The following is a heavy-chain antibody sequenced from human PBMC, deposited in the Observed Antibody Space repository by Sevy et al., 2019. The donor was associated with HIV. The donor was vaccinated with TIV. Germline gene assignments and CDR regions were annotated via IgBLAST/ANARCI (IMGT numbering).Heavy chain of an antibody. D-gene: IGHD3-3*01. CDR2: MNPNSGNT. V-gene: IGHV1-8*01. CDR3: ARGDFWSGSWGKH. J-gene: IGHJ1*01. Sequence: ASVKVSCKASGYTFTSYDINWVRQATGQGLEWMGRMNPNSGNTGYAQKFQGRVTMTRNTSISTAYMELSSLRSEDTAVYYCARGDFWSGSWGKHWGQGTLVTVSS. CDR1: GYTFTSYD.